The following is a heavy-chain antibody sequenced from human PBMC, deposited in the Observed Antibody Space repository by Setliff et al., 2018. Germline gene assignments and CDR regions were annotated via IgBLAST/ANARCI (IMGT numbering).Heavy chain of an antibody. CDR2: IIPILGIA. J-gene: IGHJ4*02. CDR3: ARPNGSSGYYGGYFDY. V-gene: IGHV1-69*01. CDR1: RGTFSSYA. D-gene: IGHD3-22*01. Sequence: SVKVSCKASRGTFSSYAISWVRQAPGQGLEWMGGIIPILGIANYAQKFQGRVTITADESTSTAYMELSSLRSEDTAVYYCARPNGSSGYYGGYFDYWGQGTLVTV.